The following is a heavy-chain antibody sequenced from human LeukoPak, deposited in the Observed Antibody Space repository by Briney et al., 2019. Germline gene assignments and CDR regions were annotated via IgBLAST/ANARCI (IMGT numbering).Heavy chain of an antibody. J-gene: IGHJ6*03. CDR2: LYYSGST. V-gene: IGHV4-59*05. D-gene: IGHD3-10*01. CDR3: ARGRNRQLWFGEFRYYYYMDV. CDR1: GESISGFY. Sequence: SETLSLTCTVSGESISGFYWTWIRQPPGKGLEWIGSLYYSGSTYYNPSLKSRVTISVDTSKNQFSLKLSSVTAADTAVYYCARGRNRQLWFGEFRYYYYMDVWGKGTTVTISS.